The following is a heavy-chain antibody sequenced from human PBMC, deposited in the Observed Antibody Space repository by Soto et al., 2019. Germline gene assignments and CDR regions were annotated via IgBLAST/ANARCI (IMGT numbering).Heavy chain of an antibody. V-gene: IGHV1-18*04. J-gene: IGHJ6*02. Sequence: QVQLVQSGAEVKKPGASVKVSCKASGYTFTSYGISWVRQAPGQGLEWMGWISSYNGNTNYAQKLQGRVTMTTDTSTSTDYRELRSLRSDDAAVYYCGRDRGYYDFWRGYWTFFGMDVWGQGTMVTVS. D-gene: IGHD3-3*01. CDR2: ISSYNGNT. CDR1: GYTFTSYG. CDR3: GRDRGYYDFWRGYWTFFGMDV.